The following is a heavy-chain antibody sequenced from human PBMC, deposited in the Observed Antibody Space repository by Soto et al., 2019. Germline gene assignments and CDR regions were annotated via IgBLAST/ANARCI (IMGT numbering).Heavy chain of an antibody. CDR1: GASMSSGGHS. CDR2: IHYTGAT. V-gene: IGHV4-30-2*06. CDR3: ARAPPGPSPRWDV. J-gene: IGHJ6*02. Sequence: QVQLQESGPGLVKPSQTVSLTCAVSGASMSSGGHSWSWIRQSPGRGLGWIEYIHYTGATYYNPSLTHRVTLYIDSSNDQFSLHFNSVTASDTAVYYCARAPPGPSPRWDVLGQRTTVTVSS. D-gene: IGHD3-10*01.